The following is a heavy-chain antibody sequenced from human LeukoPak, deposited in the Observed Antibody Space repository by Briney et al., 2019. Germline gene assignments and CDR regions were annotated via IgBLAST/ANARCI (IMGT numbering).Heavy chain of an antibody. CDR1: GFTFSHYW. V-gene: IGHV3-74*01. CDR3: AKGRGWEASYYYYYMDV. CDR2: IKYDGSDT. J-gene: IGHJ6*03. Sequence: GGSLRLSCAASGFTFSHYWMHWVRQAPGGGLVWVSRIKYDGSDTSDADSVKGRFTISRDNVRNTLYLQMNSLRAEDTAVYYCAKGRGWEASYYYYYMDVWGKGTTVTISS. D-gene: IGHD1-26*01.